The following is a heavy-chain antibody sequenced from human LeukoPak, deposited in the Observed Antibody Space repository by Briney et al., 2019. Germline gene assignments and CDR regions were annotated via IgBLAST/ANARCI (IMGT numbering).Heavy chain of an antibody. Sequence: QSGGSLRLSCAASGFTFSSYSMNWVRQAPGKGLEWVSYISSSSTIYYADSVKGRFTISRDNAKNSLYLQMNSLRAEDTALYYCAIIVVGYRSDWRDYWGQGTLVTVSP. J-gene: IGHJ4*02. CDR3: AIIVVGYRSDWRDY. V-gene: IGHV3-48*04. CDR1: GFTFSSYS. D-gene: IGHD6-19*01. CDR2: ISSSSTI.